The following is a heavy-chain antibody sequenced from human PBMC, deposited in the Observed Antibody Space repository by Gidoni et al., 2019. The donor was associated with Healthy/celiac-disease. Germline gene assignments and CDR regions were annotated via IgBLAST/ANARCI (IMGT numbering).Heavy chain of an antibody. Sequence: QVQLQESGPGLVTPSETLSLTCAVSGYSISSGYYWGWIRQPPGKGLEWIGSIYHSGSTYYNPSLKSRVTISVDTSKNQFSLKLSSVTAADTAVYYCVRQGFAFDIWGQGTMVTVSS. J-gene: IGHJ3*02. CDR2: IYHSGST. CDR3: VRQGFAFDI. V-gene: IGHV4-38-2*01. CDR1: GYSISSGYY.